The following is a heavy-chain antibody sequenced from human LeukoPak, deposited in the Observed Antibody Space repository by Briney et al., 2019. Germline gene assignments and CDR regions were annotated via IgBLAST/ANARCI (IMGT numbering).Heavy chain of an antibody. CDR1: GFTFSSYG. CDR2: IWYDGSNK. D-gene: IGHD1-26*01. J-gene: IGHJ4*02. Sequence: GGSLRLSCTASGFTFSSYGMHWVRQAPGKGLEWVAVIWYDGSNKYYADSVKGRFTISRDNSKNTLYLQMNSLRAEDTAVYYCAREASGSYGFDYWGQGTLVTVSS. CDR3: AREASGSYGFDY. V-gene: IGHV3-33*01.